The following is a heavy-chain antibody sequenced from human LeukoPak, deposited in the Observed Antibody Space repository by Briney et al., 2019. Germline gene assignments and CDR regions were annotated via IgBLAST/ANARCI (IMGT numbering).Heavy chain of an antibody. CDR3: ARGAARTIVVVVAATPPYFDY. J-gene: IGHJ4*02. CDR2: INHSGST. CDR1: GGSFSGYY. V-gene: IGHV4-34*01. D-gene: IGHD2-15*01. Sequence: PSETLSLTCAVYGGSFSGYYWSWIRQPPGKGLEWIGEINHSGSTNYNPSLKSRVTISVDTSKNQFSLKLSSVTAADTAVYYCARGAARTIVVVVAATPPYFDYWGQGTLVTVSS.